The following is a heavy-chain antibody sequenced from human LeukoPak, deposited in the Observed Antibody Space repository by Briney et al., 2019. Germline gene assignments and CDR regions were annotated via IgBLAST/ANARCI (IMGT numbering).Heavy chain of an antibody. Sequence: GGSLRLSCAASGFTFSSYAMSWVRQAPGKGLEWVSAISGSGGSTYYADSVKGRFSISRDNSKNTLYLQMNSLRAEDTAVYYCAKGNWAVAGYNWFDPWGQGTLVTVSS. V-gene: IGHV3-23*01. J-gene: IGHJ5*02. CDR3: AKGNWAVAGYNWFDP. CDR2: ISGSGGST. D-gene: IGHD6-19*01. CDR1: GFTFSSYA.